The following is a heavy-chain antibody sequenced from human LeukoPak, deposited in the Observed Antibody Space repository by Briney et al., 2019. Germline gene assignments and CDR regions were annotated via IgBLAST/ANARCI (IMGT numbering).Heavy chain of an antibody. D-gene: IGHD1-14*01. J-gene: IGHJ1*01. CDR1: GGSFSGYY. Sequence: KPSETLSLTYAVYGGSFSGYYWSWIRQYPGKGLEWIGSIYYSGSTYSNPSLRSRLIISVDTSKSQFSLKMSSVTAADTAVYYCARVDRYHEYFQHWGQGTLVTVSS. CDR2: IYYSGST. V-gene: IGHV4-31*11. CDR3: ARVDRYHEYFQH.